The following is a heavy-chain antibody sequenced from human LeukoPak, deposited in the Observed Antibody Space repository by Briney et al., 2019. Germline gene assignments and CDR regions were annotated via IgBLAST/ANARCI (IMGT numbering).Heavy chain of an antibody. Sequence: AAVKVSCKASGYTFTSYDTNWVRQATGQGLEWMGWMNPNSGNTGYAQKFQGRVTITRNTSISTAYMELSSLRSEDTAVYYCARLQRITFGGVNSGVYFDHWGQGTLVTVSS. V-gene: IGHV1-8*03. CDR1: GYTFTSYD. CDR2: MNPNSGNT. D-gene: IGHD3-16*01. J-gene: IGHJ4*02. CDR3: ARLQRITFGGVNSGVYFDH.